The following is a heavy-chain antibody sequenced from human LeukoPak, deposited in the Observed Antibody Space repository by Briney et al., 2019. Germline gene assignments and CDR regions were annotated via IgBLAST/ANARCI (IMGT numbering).Heavy chain of an antibody. CDR3: ARDQEPDGYNSDYYYGMDV. D-gene: IGHD5-24*01. CDR1: GFTFSSYA. CDR2: ISGSGSTI. J-gene: IGHJ6*02. Sequence: GGSLRLSCAASGFTFSSYAMSWVRQAPGKGLEWVSAISGSGSTIYYADSVKGRFTISRDNAKNSLYLQMNSLRAEDTAVYYCARDQEPDGYNSDYYYGMDVWGQGTTVTVSS. V-gene: IGHV3-23*01.